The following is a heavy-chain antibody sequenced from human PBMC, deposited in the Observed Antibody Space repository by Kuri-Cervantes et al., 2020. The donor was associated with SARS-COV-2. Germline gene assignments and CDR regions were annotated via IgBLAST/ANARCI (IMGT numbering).Heavy chain of an antibody. CDR2: IYSGGST. V-gene: IGHV3-53*01. CDR3: ARDRGRDGGWFDP. Sequence: GGSLRLSCAASGSTVSSNYMSWVRQAPGKGLEWVSVIYSGGSTYYADSVKGRFTISRDNSKNTLYLQMNSLRAEDTAVYYCARDRGRDGGWFDPWGQGTLVTVSS. CDR1: GSTVSSNY. D-gene: IGHD5-24*01. J-gene: IGHJ5*02.